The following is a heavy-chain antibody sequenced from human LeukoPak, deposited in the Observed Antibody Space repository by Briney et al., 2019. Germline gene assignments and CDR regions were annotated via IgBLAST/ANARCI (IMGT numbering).Heavy chain of an antibody. D-gene: IGHD1-1*01. J-gene: IGHJ4*02. CDR3: ARGRYRRYFDY. CDR2: IKQDGSQK. Sequence: AGSLRLSCAASGFTFSSYWMSWVRQAPGKGLEWVANIKQDGSQKYYVDSVKGRFTISRDNAKNSLYLQMNSLRAEDTAVYYCARGRYRRYFDYWGQGTLVTVSS. CDR1: GFTFSSYW. V-gene: IGHV3-7*05.